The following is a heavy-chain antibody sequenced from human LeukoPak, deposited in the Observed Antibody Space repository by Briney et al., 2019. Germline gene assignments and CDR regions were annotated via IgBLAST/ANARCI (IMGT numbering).Heavy chain of an antibody. Sequence: GASVKVSCKAPENIFNRYDINWVRQATGQGLEWMGWTNPNSGNTGYAHKFQGRVTMTRDTSISTAYMELSRLRSDDTAVYYCARGAYYYGSGSQNNYYYYYMDVWGQGTTVTVSS. V-gene: IGHV1-8*01. CDR3: ARGAYYYGSGSQNNYYYYYMDV. CDR1: ENIFNRYD. CDR2: TNPNSGNT. J-gene: IGHJ6*03. D-gene: IGHD3-10*01.